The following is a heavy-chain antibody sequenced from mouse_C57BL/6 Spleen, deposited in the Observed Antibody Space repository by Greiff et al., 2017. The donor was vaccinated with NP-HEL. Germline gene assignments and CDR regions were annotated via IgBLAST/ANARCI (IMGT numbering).Heavy chain of an antibody. J-gene: IGHJ1*03. D-gene: IGHD1-1*01. V-gene: IGHV1-22*01. Sequence: EVQLQQSGPELVKPGASVKMSCKASGYTFTDYNMHWVKQSHGKSLEWIGYINPNNGGTSYSQKFKGKATLTVNKSSSTAYMELRRLTSEDSAVYYCARQGCSSWFFDVWGTGTTVTVSS. CDR1: GYTFTDYN. CDR3: ARQGCSSWFFDV. CDR2: INPNNGGT.